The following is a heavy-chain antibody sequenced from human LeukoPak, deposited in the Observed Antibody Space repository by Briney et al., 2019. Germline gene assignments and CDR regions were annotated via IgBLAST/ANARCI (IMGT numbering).Heavy chain of an antibody. CDR3: AKPRYCSSTSCPTRSYYYYYMDV. D-gene: IGHD2-2*01. CDR1: GFTFSSYW. V-gene: IGHV3-7*01. CDR2: IKQDGSEK. Sequence: PGGSLRLSCAASGFTFSSYWMSWVRQAPGKGLEWVANIKQDGSEKYYADSVKGRFTISRDNSKNTLYLQMNSLRAEDTAVYYCAKPRYCSSTSCPTRSYYYYYMDVWGKGTTVTVSS. J-gene: IGHJ6*03.